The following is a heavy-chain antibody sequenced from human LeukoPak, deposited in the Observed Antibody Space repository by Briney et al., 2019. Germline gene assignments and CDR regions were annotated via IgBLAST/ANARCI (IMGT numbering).Heavy chain of an antibody. J-gene: IGHJ6*03. V-gene: IGHV3-73*01. CDR1: GFTFSGSA. Sequence: GSLRLSCAASGFTFSGSAMHWVRQASGKGLEWVGRIRSKANSYATAYAASVKGRFTISRDDSKNTAYLQMNSLKTEDTAVYYCTRQVGEVVVVPAATYYYYYMDVWGKGTTVTVSS. CDR3: TRQVGEVVVVPAATYYYYYMDV. CDR2: IRSKANSYAT. D-gene: IGHD2-2*01.